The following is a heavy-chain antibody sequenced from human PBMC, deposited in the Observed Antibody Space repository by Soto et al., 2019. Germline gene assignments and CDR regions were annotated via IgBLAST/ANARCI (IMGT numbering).Heavy chain of an antibody. J-gene: IGHJ4*02. D-gene: IGHD3-22*01. CDR3: AKGISNYYDSSGYAGYFDY. CDR1: GVTFSSYS. V-gene: IGHV3-21*04. Sequence: PGGSLRLSCSASGVTFSSYSMNWVRQAPGKGLEWVSSISSSSSYIYYADSVKGRFTISRDNAKNSLYLQMNSLRAEDTAVYYCAKGISNYYDSSGYAGYFDYWGQGTLVTVPS. CDR2: ISSSSSYI.